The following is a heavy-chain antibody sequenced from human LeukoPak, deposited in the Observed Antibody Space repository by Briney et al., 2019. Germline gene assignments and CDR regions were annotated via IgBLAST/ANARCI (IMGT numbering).Heavy chain of an antibody. CDR3: ARHRGSGYTFDY. J-gene: IGHJ4*02. D-gene: IGHD3-22*01. Sequence: PSETLSLTCAVYGGSFSGYYWSWIRQPPGKGLEWIGEINHSGSTNYNPSLKSRVTISVDTSKNQFSLKLSSVTAADTAVYYCARHRGSGYTFDYWGQGTLVTVSS. CDR2: INHSGST. V-gene: IGHV4-34*01. CDR1: GGSFSGYY.